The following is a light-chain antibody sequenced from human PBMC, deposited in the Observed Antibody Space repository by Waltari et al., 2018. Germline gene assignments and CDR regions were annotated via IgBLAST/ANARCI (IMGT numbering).Light chain of an antibody. J-gene: IGLJ3*02. CDR1: SSDLGDYNY. V-gene: IGLV2-14*03. CDR3: ASYTSSGALM. Sequence: QSALTQPASVSGSPGQSITVSCTGSSSDLGDYNYVSWYQQHPGKVPKLMIYDVNNRPSGVSHRFFGSKSGNTASLTISGLQPEDEADYYCASYTSSGALMFGGGTKVTVL. CDR2: DVN.